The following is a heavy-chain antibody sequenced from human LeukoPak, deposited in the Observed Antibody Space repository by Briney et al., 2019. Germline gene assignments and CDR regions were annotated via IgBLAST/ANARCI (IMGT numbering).Heavy chain of an antibody. V-gene: IGHV1-2*02. D-gene: IGHD6-19*01. CDR1: GYTFTGYY. CDR2: INPNGDGT. CDR3: ARDSSGRGRDSFDP. Sequence: ASVKVSCKASGYTFTGYYMHWVRQAPGQGLEWMGWINPNGDGTNYAQKFQGRVTMTRDTSITTAYMELSRLRSDDTAVYYCARDSSGRGRDSFDPWGQGTLVTVSS. J-gene: IGHJ5*02.